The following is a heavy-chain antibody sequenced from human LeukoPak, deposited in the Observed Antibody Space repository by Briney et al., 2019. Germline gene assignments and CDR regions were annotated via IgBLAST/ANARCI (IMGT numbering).Heavy chain of an antibody. CDR3: AKEEYGDRRHSN. CDR1: GYTFTSYD. D-gene: IGHD4-17*01. CDR2: INPSGGST. V-gene: IGHV1-46*01. Sequence: ASVKVSCKASGYTFTSYDINWVRQAPGQGLEWMGIINPSGGSTSYAQKFQGRVTMTRDTSISTAYMELSRLRSDDTAVYYCAKEEYGDRRHSNWGQGTLVTVSS. J-gene: IGHJ4*02.